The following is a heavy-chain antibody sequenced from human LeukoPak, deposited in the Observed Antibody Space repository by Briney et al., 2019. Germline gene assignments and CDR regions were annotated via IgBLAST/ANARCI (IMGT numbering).Heavy chain of an antibody. CDR3: ARGRLDFWSGYSPLHIARHAFDI. J-gene: IGHJ3*02. V-gene: IGHV4-34*01. D-gene: IGHD3-3*01. CDR1: GGSFSGYY. Sequence: SETLSLTCAVYGGSFSGYYWSWIRQPPGKGLEWIGEINHSGSTNYNPSLKSRVTISVDTSKNQFSRKLSSVTAADTAVYYCARGRLDFWSGYSPLHIARHAFDIWGQGTMVTVSS. CDR2: INHSGST.